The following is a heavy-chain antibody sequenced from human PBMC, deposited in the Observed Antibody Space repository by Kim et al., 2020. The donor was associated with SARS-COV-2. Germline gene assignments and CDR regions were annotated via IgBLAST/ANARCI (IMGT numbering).Heavy chain of an antibody. CDR3: ARDPAVSALGGVAVGGWFD. CDR1: GYTFNDYY. J-gene: IGHJ5*01. CDR2: ISPNSGDT. Sequence: ASVKVSCKASGYTFNDYYIHWVRQAPGQGLEWMGWISPNSGDTNYAQRFQGRVTMTRDTSISTAYMDLSRLRSDDTAVYYCARDPAVSALGGVAVGGWFD. V-gene: IGHV1-2*02. D-gene: IGHD6-19*01.